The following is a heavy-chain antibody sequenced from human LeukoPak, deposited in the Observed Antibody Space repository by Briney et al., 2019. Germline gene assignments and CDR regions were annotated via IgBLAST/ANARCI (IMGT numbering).Heavy chain of an antibody. J-gene: IGHJ5*02. CDR3: ARAAGSPNWFDP. CDR2: ISSSSSYI. D-gene: IGHD1-26*01. V-gene: IGHV3-21*01. CDR1: GFTFSSYA. Sequence: PGRSLRLSCAASGFTFSSYAMNWVRQAPGKGLEWVSSISSSSSYIYYADSVKGRFTISRDNAKNSLYLQMNSLRAEDTAVYYCARAAGSPNWFDPWGQGTLVTVSS.